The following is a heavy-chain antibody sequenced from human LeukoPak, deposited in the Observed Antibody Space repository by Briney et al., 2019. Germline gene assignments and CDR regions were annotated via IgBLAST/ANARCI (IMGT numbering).Heavy chain of an antibody. D-gene: IGHD2-15*01. CDR3: ARRSCSGGSCYPIVDH. CDR1: GFTFSSYW. CDR2: IRQDGSEK. V-gene: IGHV3-7*01. J-gene: IGHJ4*02. Sequence: GGSLRLSCTVSGFTFSSYWMSWVRQAPGKGLEWVANIRQDGSEKSYVDSVKGRFIISRDTAKNSLYLQMNSLRVEDTAVYYCARRSCSGGSCYPIVDHWGQGTLVTVSS.